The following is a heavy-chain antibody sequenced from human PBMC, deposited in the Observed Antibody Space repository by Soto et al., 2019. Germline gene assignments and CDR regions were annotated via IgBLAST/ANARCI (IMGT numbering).Heavy chain of an antibody. Sequence: LRXSFAASKFTFGTTDISWVRQSPGEGLEWVSTIDGGGVITYYADSVKGRFTISRDNSRNTVYLQMNSLRGDDTALYYCVKNSGWFNTWGQGALVTVSS. CDR3: VKNSGWFNT. CDR1: KFTFGTTD. D-gene: IGHD3-10*01. J-gene: IGHJ5*02. V-gene: IGHV3-23*01. CDR2: IDGGGVIT.